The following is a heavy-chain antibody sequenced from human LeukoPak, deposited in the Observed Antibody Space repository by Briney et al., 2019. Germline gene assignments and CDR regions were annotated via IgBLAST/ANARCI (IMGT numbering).Heavy chain of an antibody. CDR3: ASVYNYGMDV. CDR1: GHTSTTYA. Sequence: RWASVTVSCKASGHTSTTYAIHWVRQAPGQGLEWMGILNPSGGSTSYAQKFQGRATLTRATSTSTVYMELSSLRSEDTAVYYCASVYNYGMDVWGQGTTVIVSS. CDR2: LNPSGGST. V-gene: IGHV1-46*01. J-gene: IGHJ6*02.